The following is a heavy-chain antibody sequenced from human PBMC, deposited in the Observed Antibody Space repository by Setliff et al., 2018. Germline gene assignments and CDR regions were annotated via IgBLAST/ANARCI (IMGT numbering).Heavy chain of an antibody. D-gene: IGHD3-10*01. Sequence: GGSLRLSCAASGFTFSSYWMSWVRQAPGKGLEWVGRTKNKANAGYMEYAASVKDRFIISRDDSKNSLYLQMYSLKSDDTAVYYCVRAVVIRGSKPLDSWGQGTLVTVSS. CDR2: TKNKANAGYM. CDR1: GFTFSSYW. J-gene: IGHJ4*02. V-gene: IGHV3-72*01. CDR3: VRAVVIRGSKPLDS.